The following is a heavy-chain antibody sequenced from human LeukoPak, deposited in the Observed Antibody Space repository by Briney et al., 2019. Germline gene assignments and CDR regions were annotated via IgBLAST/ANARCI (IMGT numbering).Heavy chain of an antibody. CDR3: AKRYSGSSGLYNFDY. CDR1: GFTFSSYA. V-gene: IGHV3-23*01. CDR2: ITGSTGST. Sequence: GGSLRLSCAASGFTFSSYAMTWVRQPPGKGLEGVSSITGSTGSTYYADSVKGRFTISRDNSKNALYLQMNSLRAEDTAVYYCAKRYSGSSGLYNFDYWGQGTLVTVSS. J-gene: IGHJ4*02. D-gene: IGHD1-26*01.